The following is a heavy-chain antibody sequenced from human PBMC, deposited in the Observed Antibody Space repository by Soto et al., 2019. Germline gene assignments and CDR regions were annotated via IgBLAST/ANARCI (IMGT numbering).Heavy chain of an antibody. V-gene: IGHV3-30-3*01. CDR1: GFTFSSYA. CDR2: ISYDGSNK. Sequence: GGSLRLSCAASGFTFSSYAMHWVRQAPGKGLEWVAVISYDGSNKYYADSVKGRFTISRDNSKNTLYLQMNSLRAEDTAVYYCARDFRLDFWSGYYTTPAYYYGMDVWGQGTTVTVSS. CDR3: ARDFRLDFWSGYYTTPAYYYGMDV. D-gene: IGHD3-3*01. J-gene: IGHJ6*02.